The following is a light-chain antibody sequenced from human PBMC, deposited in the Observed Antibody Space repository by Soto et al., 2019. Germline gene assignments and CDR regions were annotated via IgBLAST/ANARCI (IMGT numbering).Light chain of an antibody. CDR1: SSDVGGSNF. CDR2: DVN. CDR3: SSYTSSHTYV. Sequence: QSALTQPASVSGSPGQSITFSCTGTSSDVGGSNFVSWYQQHPGKAPKLMIYDVNNRPSGVSNRFSGSKSGNTASLTISGLQAEDEAYYYCSSYTSSHTYVFGTGPRSPS. J-gene: IGLJ1*01. V-gene: IGLV2-14*01.